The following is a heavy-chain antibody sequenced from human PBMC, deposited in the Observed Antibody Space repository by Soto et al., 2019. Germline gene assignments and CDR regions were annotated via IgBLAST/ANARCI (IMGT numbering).Heavy chain of an antibody. CDR3: ARSSAAGTSYYYYGMDV. CDR2: IYPGDSDT. V-gene: IGHV5-51*01. J-gene: IGHJ6*02. D-gene: IGHD6-13*01. Sequence: GESLKISCKGSGYSFTSYWIGWVRQMPGKGLEWMGIIYPGDSDTRYSPSFQGQVTISADKSISTAYLQWSSLKASDTAMYYCARSSAAGTSYYYYGMDVWGQGTTVTVS. CDR1: GYSFTSYW.